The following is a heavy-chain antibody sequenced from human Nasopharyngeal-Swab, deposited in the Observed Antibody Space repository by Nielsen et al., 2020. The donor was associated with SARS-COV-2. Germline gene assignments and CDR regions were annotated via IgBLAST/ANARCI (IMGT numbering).Heavy chain of an antibody. CDR2: IDPSDSYT. J-gene: IGHJ4*02. CDR3: ARRFHSSSWYTDYGY. D-gene: IGHD6-13*01. Sequence: VRQMPGKGLEWMGRIDPSDSYTNYSPSFQGHVTISADKSISTAYLQWSSLKASDTAMYYCARRFHSSSWYTDYGYWGQGTLVTVSS. V-gene: IGHV5-10-1*01.